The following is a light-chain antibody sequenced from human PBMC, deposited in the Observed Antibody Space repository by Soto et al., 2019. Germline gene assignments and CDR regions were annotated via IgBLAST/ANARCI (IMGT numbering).Light chain of an antibody. V-gene: IGLV2-11*01. CDR2: DVS. CDR1: SSGVGGYNY. J-gene: IGLJ2*01. CDR3: CSYAGSYTYA. Sequence: QSALTQPRSVSGSHGQSVTISCTGTSSGVGGYNYVSWYQHYPGKAPEPMIYDVSKRPSGVPDRFSGSKSGTTASLTISGLQAEDEADYYCCSYAGSYTYAFGGGTKVTV.